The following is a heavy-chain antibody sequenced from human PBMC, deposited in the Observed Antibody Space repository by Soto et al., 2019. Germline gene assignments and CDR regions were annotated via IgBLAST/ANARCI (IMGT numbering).Heavy chain of an antibody. Sequence: PGGSLRLSCAASGFSFSSFGMHWVRQAPGKGLEWAALIYHDGGNKYYADSVKGRFTISRDNSKNTLYLQMNSLRAEDTAVYYCARASGSGIYYNLFDYWGQGTLVTVSS. D-gene: IGHD3-10*01. CDR1: GFSFSSFG. J-gene: IGHJ4*02. CDR2: IYHDGGNK. CDR3: ARASGSGIYYNLFDY. V-gene: IGHV3-33*01.